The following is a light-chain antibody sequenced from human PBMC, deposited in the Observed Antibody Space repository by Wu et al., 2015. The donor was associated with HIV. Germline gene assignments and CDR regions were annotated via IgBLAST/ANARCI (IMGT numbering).Light chain of an antibody. V-gene: IGKV3-15*01. CDR3: QQYNNWPPYS. CDR1: QSVSGN. CDR2: GAS. Sequence: EIVMTQSPVTLSVSPGERATLSCRASQSVSGNLAWYQQRPGQAPRLLIYGASTRATGVPARFSGSGSGTEFTLSISGLQTEDSAVYYCQQYNNWPPYSFGQGTNLEIK. J-gene: IGKJ2*03.